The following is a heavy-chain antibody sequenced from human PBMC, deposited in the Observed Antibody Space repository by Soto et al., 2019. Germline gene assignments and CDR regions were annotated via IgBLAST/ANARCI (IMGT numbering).Heavy chain of an antibody. CDR3: ARGPVIVYSGSPEAAFDI. D-gene: IGHD1-26*01. CDR2: ISSSGGTI. CDR1: VFTFSSYE. Sequence: PGWSLRLSCASSVFTFSSYEMNWVRQAPGKGLEWVSYISSSGGTIYHAESVKGRFTISRDNAKNPLYLQMNSLRAEDTAVYYCARGPVIVYSGSPEAAFDIWGQGTMVTVSS. V-gene: IGHV3-48*03. J-gene: IGHJ3*02.